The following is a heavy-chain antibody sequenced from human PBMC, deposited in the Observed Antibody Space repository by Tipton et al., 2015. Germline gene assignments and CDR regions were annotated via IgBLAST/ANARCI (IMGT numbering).Heavy chain of an antibody. Sequence: SLRLSCAASGFAFDDYAMHWVRQVPGKGLEWVSSINWNSAVIGYADSVKGRSTISRDNAKSSLYLQINSLRPEDTALYYCAAANDYGDSLFEYWGQGTLVTVSS. CDR2: INWNSAVI. CDR3: AAANDYGDSLFEY. V-gene: IGHV3-9*01. CDR1: GFAFDDYA. J-gene: IGHJ4*02. D-gene: IGHD4-17*01.